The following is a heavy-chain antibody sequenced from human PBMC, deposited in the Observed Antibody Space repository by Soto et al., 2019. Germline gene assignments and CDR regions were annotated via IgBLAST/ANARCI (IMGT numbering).Heavy chain of an antibody. CDR1: GFTFSSYW. V-gene: IGHV3-7*01. D-gene: IGHD1-26*01. J-gene: IGHJ6*02. CDR3: ARDGGATRYYGMDV. CDR2: IKQAGSEK. Sequence: EVQLVESGGGLFQPGGSLRLSCAASGFTFSSYWMSWVRQAPGQGTEGVANIKQAGSEKYYVDSVKGRFTISRDNAKNSLYLQMNSLRAEDTAVYYCARDGGATRYYGMDVWGQGTTVTVSS.